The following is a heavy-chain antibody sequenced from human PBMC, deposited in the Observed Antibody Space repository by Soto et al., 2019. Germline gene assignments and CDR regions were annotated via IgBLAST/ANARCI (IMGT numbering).Heavy chain of an antibody. V-gene: IGHV4-59*01. CDR3: ARVNTAMVRGRFYFDY. Sequence: SETLSLTCTVSGGSISSYYWSWIRQPPGKGLEWIGYIYYSGSTNYNPSLKSRVTISVDTSKNQFSLKLSSVTAADTAVYYCARVNTAMVRGRFYFDYWGQGTMVTVYS. D-gene: IGHD5-18*01. CDR1: GGSISSYY. J-gene: IGHJ4*02. CDR2: IYYSGST.